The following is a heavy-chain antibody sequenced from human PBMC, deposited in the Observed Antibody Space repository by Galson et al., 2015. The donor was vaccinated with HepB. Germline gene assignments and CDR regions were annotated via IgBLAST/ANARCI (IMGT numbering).Heavy chain of an antibody. D-gene: IGHD5-12*01. CDR3: VCGYDSPDAFDI. CDR2: ISSSSSYI. V-gene: IGHV3-21*01. Sequence: SLRLSCAASGFTFSSYSMNWVRQAPGKGLEWVSSISSSSSYIYYADSVKGRFTISRDNAKNSLYLQMNSLRAEDTAVYYCVCGYDSPDAFDIWGQGTMVTVSS. CDR1: GFTFSSYS. J-gene: IGHJ3*02.